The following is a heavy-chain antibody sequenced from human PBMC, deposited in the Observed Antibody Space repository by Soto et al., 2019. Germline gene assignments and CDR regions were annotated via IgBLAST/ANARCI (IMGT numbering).Heavy chain of an antibody. D-gene: IGHD3-3*01. CDR1: GYTFTSYA. V-gene: IGHV1-3*01. J-gene: IGHJ5*02. CDR3: ARGTPLRFLEWLPRRDIWWFDP. Sequence: ASVKVSCKASGYTFTSYAMHWVRQAPGQRLEWMGWINAGNGNTKYSQKFQGRVTITRDTSASTAYMELSSLRSEDTAVYYCARGTPLRFLEWLPRRDIWWFDPWGQGALVTVSS. CDR2: INAGNGNT.